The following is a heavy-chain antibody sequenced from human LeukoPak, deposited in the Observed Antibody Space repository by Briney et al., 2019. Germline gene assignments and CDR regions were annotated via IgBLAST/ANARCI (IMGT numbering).Heavy chain of an antibody. D-gene: IGHD4-17*01. CDR3: ARDEVDYGERDSYYYGVDV. CDR1: GGSISSGGYY. V-gene: IGHV4-31*03. Sequence: PSQTLSLTCTVSGGSISSGGYYWSWIRQHPGKGLEWIGCIHYSGSTYYNPSLKSRGTISIDTSKNQFSLGLNSVTAADTAVYYCARDEVDYGERDSYYYGVDVWGQGTTVTVSS. CDR2: IHYSGST. J-gene: IGHJ6*02.